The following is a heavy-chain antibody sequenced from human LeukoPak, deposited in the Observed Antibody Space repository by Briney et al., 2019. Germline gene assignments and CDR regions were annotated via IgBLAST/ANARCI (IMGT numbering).Heavy chain of an antibody. CDR3: AREITMVRGSYYYYYGMDV. CDR1: GFTVSSNY. CDR2: IYSGGST. V-gene: IGHV3-53*01. D-gene: IGHD3-10*01. J-gene: IGHJ6*04. Sequence: GGSLRLSCAASGFTVSSNYMSWVRQAPGKGLEWVSVIYSGGSTYYADSVKGRFTISRDNSKNTLYLQMNSLRAEGTAVYYCAREITMVRGSYYYYYGMDVWGKGTTVTVSS.